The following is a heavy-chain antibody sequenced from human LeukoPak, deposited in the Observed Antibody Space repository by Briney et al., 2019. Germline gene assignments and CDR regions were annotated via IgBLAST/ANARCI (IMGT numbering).Heavy chain of an antibody. CDR2: ISSSGSTI. Sequence: GGSLRLSCAASGFTFSNAWMSWIRQAPGKGLEWVSYISSSGSTIYYADSVKGRFTISRDNAKNSLYLQMNSLRAEDTAVYYCASMYSSGWLYYYYGMDVWGQGTTVTVSS. J-gene: IGHJ6*02. D-gene: IGHD6-19*01. CDR1: GFTFSNAW. V-gene: IGHV3-11*01. CDR3: ASMYSSGWLYYYYGMDV.